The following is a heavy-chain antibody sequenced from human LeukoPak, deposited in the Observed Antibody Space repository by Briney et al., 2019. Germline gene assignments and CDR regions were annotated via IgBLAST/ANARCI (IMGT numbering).Heavy chain of an antibody. Sequence: SETLSLTCTVSNDSIKDYYWNWIRQPPGKGLEWIGFVSNSGSTNYNPSLKSRVTISIDTSKRQFSLKLSSVTAADTAVYYCARLNYASFDYWGQGTLVTVSS. V-gene: IGHV4-59*01. D-gene: IGHD2-2*01. CDR1: NDSIKDYY. J-gene: IGHJ4*02. CDR2: VSNSGST. CDR3: ARLNYASFDY.